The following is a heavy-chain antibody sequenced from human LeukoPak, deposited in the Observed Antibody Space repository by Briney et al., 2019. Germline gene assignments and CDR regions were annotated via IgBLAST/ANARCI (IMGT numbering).Heavy chain of an antibody. CDR2: IIPIFGTA. CDR3: AREGGGIVVVPAARIWFDP. J-gene: IGHJ5*02. D-gene: IGHD2-2*01. CDR1: GGTFSSYA. Sequence: SVKVSCKASGGTFSSYAISWVRQAPGQGLEWMGGIIPIFGTANYAQKFQGRVTITADESASTAYMELSSLRSEDTAVYYCAREGGGIVVVPAARIWFDPWGQGTLVTVSS. V-gene: IGHV1-69*13.